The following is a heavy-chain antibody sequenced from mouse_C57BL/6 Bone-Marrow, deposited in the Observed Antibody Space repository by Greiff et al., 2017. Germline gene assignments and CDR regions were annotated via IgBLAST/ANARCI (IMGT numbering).Heavy chain of an antibody. Sequence: EVQVVESGGGLVKPGGSLKLSCAASGFTFSSYTMSWVRQTPEKRLEWVATISGGGGNTYYPDSVKGRFTISRDNAKNTLYLQMSSLRSEDTALYYCARRSYYSDYEAYWGQGTLVTVSA. D-gene: IGHD2-5*01. J-gene: IGHJ3*01. V-gene: IGHV5-9*01. CDR1: GFTFSSYT. CDR3: ARRSYYSDYEAY. CDR2: ISGGGGNT.